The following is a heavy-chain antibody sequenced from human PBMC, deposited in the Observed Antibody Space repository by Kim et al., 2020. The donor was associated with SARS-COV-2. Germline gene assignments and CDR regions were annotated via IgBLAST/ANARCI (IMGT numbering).Heavy chain of an antibody. CDR2: INPNSGGT. CDR1: GYTFTGYY. CDR3: ARVQPQYYYGSGSLSGGDAFDI. J-gene: IGHJ3*02. V-gene: IGHV1-2*04. Sequence: ASVKVSCKASGYTFTGYYMHWVRQAPGQGLEWMGWINPNSGGTNYAQKFQGWVTMTRDTSISTAYMELSRLRSDDTAVYYCARVQPQYYYGSGSLSGGDAFDIWGQGTMVTVSS. D-gene: IGHD3-10*01.